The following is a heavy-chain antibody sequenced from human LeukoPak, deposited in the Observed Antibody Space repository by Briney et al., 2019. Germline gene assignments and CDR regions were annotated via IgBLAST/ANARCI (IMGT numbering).Heavy chain of an antibody. CDR2: ISGSGGST. D-gene: IGHD2-2*01. CDR3: ARDAGHGSSTSCDPWYYFDY. Sequence: GGSLRLSCAASGFTFSSYAMSWVRQAPGKGLEWVSAISGSGGSTYYADSVKGRFTISRDNSKNTLYLQMNSLRAEDTAVYYCARDAGHGSSTSCDPWYYFDYWGHGTLVTASS. J-gene: IGHJ4*01. V-gene: IGHV3-23*01. CDR1: GFTFSSYA.